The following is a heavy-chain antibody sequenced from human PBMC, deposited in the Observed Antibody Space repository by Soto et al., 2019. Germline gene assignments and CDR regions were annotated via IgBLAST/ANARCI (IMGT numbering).Heavy chain of an antibody. CDR2: IYYSGST. CDR1: GGSISSYY. CDR3: ARDRREYDFWSGYSNYYYGMDV. D-gene: IGHD3-3*01. J-gene: IGHJ6*02. V-gene: IGHV4-59*13. Sequence: SETLSLTCTVSGGSISSYYCSWIRQPPGKGLEWIGYIYYSGSTNYNPSLKSRVTISVDTSKNQFSLKLSSVTAADTAVYYCARDRREYDFWSGYSNYYYGMDVWGQGTTVTVSS.